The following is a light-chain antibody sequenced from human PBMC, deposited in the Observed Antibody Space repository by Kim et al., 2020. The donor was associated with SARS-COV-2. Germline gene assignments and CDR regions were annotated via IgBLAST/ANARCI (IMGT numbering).Light chain of an antibody. V-gene: IGLV3-21*01. CDR1: NIGSKS. Sequence: VAPGKTARITCGGNNIGSKSVHWYQQKPGQAPVLVIYYDSDRPSGIPDRFSGSKSGNTASLTVSGLQAEDEADYYCNSYAGNNVLVFGGGTQLTVL. CDR2: YDS. J-gene: IGLJ3*02. CDR3: NSYAGNNVLV.